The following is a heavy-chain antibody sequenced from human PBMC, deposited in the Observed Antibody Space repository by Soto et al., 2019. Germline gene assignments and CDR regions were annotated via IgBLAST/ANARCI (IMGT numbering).Heavy chain of an antibody. J-gene: IGHJ5*01. CDR1: GFSFSAYG. CDR2: ISYGGTDK. D-gene: IGHD3-22*01. V-gene: IGHV3-30-3*01. Sequence: EGTLRLSCAPSGFSFSAYGLHRVHQAPGQGLEWVALISYGGTDKTYSDSVKCRFTISRDNSQNTLSLQMNSLGPEDTAVYYCARAIAPKVTRLILTWGQVAMTTV. CDR3: ARAIAPKVTRLILT.